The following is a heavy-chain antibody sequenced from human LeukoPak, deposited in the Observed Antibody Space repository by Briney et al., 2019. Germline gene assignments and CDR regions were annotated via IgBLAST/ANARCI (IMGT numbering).Heavy chain of an antibody. J-gene: IGHJ4*02. CDR3: ASQGYGSGSYYINY. CDR2: INHSGST. Sequence: SETLSLTCAVYGGSFSGYYWSWIRQPPGKGLEWIGEINHSGSTNYNPSLKSRVTISVDTSKNQFSLKLSSVTAADTAVYYCASQGYGSGSYYINYWGQGTLVTVSS. D-gene: IGHD3-10*01. V-gene: IGHV4-34*01. CDR1: GGSFSGYY.